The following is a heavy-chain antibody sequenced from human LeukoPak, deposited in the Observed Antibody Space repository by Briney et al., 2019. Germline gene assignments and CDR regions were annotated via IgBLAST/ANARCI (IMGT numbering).Heavy chain of an antibody. CDR2: IYSGGST. CDR1: GFTLSSNY. V-gene: IGHV3-53*01. Sequence: GGSLRLSCAASGFTLSSNYMRWVRQAPGKGVEGGSVIYSGGSTYYTDSVKGRVTISRDNSNNTLHLQMNRLRAEDTAVYYCARETASAGDFWGRGTLVTVSS. CDR3: ARETASAGDF. J-gene: IGHJ4*02. D-gene: IGHD6-13*01.